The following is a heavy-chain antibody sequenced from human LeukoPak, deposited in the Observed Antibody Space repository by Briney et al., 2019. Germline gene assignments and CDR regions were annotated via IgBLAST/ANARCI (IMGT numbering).Heavy chain of an antibody. CDR2: TNHSGST. V-gene: IGHV4-34*01. CDR1: GGSFSGYY. Sequence: TSSETLSLTCAVYGGSFSGYYWSWIRQPPGKGLEWIGETNHSGSTNYNPSLKSRVTMSVDTSKNQFSLKLSSVTAADTAVYYCARGGYYDSSRFDPWGQGTLVTVSS. CDR3: ARGGYYDSSRFDP. J-gene: IGHJ5*02. D-gene: IGHD3-22*01.